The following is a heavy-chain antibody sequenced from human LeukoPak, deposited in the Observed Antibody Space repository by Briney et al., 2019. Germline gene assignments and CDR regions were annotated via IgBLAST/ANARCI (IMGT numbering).Heavy chain of an antibody. Sequence: PGGSLRLSCAASGFTFDNYRMSWVRQAPGKGLEWVSTVNADGCNKYYAASVKGRFTISRDNSKSTLILQMNSLGVEDTALDYCTKRVKYGGTWDHFADWGQGTLVTVSS. V-gene: IGHV3-23*01. D-gene: IGHD1-26*01. J-gene: IGHJ4*02. CDR1: GFTFDNYR. CDR3: TKRVKYGGTWDHFAD. CDR2: VNADGCNK.